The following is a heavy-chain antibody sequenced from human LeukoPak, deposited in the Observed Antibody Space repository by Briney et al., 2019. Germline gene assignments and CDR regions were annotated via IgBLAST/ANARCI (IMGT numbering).Heavy chain of an antibody. CDR3: ARYLRGSGTDY. Sequence: GESLKISCKGSGYTFSSYWIAWVRQMPGKGLELMGMIYAADSTTTYSPSFQDQVLISVDKSISTAYLQWGSLRATDTAMYYCARYLRGSGTDYWGQGTLVTVSS. CDR1: GYTFSSYW. J-gene: IGHJ4*02. V-gene: IGHV5-51*01. CDR2: IYAADSTT. D-gene: IGHD3-10*01.